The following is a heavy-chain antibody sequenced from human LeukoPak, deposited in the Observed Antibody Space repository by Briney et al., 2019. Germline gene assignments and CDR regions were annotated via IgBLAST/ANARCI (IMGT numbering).Heavy chain of an antibody. D-gene: IGHD6-6*01. CDR1: GFTFSSYS. CDR3: ARGGPYSSSPS. CDR2: ISSSSSYI. V-gene: IGHV3-21*01. Sequence: GGSLRLSCAAPGFTFSSYSMNWVRQAPGKGLEWVSSISSSSSYIYYADSVKDRFTISRDNAKNTLYLQMNSLRAEDTAVYYCARGGPYSSSPSWGQGTLVTVSS. J-gene: IGHJ5*02.